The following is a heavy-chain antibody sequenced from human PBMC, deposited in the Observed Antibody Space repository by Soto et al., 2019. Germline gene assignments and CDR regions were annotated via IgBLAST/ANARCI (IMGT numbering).Heavy chain of an antibody. Sequence: SETLSLTCAVYGGSFSGYYWSWIRQPPGRGLEWIGEINHSGSTNYNPSLKSRVTISVDTSKNQFSLKLSSVTAADTAVYYCARGRRITMIVVVINIPKGPFDYWGQGTLVTVPQ. D-gene: IGHD3-22*01. CDR3: ARGRRITMIVVVINIPKGPFDY. CDR2: INHSGST. V-gene: IGHV4-34*01. J-gene: IGHJ4*02. CDR1: GGSFSGYY.